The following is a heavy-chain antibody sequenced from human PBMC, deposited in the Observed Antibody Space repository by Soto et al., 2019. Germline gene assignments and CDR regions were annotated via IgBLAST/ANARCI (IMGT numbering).Heavy chain of an antibody. CDR2: IGTAGDT. CDR1: GFTFSSYD. Sequence: PGGSLRLSCAASGFTFSSYDMHWVRQATGKGLEWVSAIGTAGDTYYPGSVKGRFTISRENAKNSLYLQMNSLRAGDTAVYYCARAAPRDIVVVPAHGGYYYYGMDVWGQGTTVTVSS. CDR3: ARAAPRDIVVVPAHGGYYYYGMDV. J-gene: IGHJ6*02. V-gene: IGHV3-13*01. D-gene: IGHD2-2*01.